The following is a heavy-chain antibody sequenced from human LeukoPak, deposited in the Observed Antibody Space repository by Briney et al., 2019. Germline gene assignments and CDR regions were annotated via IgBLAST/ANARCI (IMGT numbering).Heavy chain of an antibody. Sequence: ETLSLTCAVYGGSFSGYYWSWIRQPPGKGLEWVANIKQDGSEKYYVDSVKGRFTISRDNAKNMLYLQMNSLRVEDTAVYYCARDRYYAIDYWGQGTLVTVSS. CDR2: IKQDGSEK. CDR3: ARDRYYAIDY. D-gene: IGHD3-22*01. J-gene: IGHJ4*02. V-gene: IGHV3-7*01. CDR1: GGSFSGYY.